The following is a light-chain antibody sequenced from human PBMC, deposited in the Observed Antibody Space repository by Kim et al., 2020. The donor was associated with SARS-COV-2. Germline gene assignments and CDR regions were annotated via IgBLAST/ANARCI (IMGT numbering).Light chain of an antibody. CDR2: SAS. V-gene: IGKV3-15*01. CDR3: QQYNTWPWT. Sequence: VSPGERVTLSCRASQSVRSNLAWYQQKPGQAPRLVIYSASTRATGIPARFIGSGSGTEFTLTISSLQSEDFAVYYCQQYNTWPWTFGQGTKVDIK. CDR1: QSVRSN. J-gene: IGKJ1*01.